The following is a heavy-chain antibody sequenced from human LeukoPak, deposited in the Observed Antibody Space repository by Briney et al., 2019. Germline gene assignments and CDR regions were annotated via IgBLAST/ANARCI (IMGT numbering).Heavy chain of an antibody. Sequence: GGSLRLSCAASGFTFGSYSMNWVRQAPGKGLEWVGFIRSEAYGGTPEYAASVKGRFTISRDDSKSIAYLQMNSLKTEDTAVYYCTRDQTPYYWGQGTLVTVSS. CDR3: TRDQTPYY. V-gene: IGHV3-49*04. CDR2: IRSEAYGGTP. J-gene: IGHJ4*02. CDR1: GFTFGSYS.